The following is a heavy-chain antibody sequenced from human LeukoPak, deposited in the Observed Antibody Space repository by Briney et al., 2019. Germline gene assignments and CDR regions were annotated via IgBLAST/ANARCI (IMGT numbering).Heavy chain of an antibody. CDR3: ARGPTPQTYYYDSSGYSD. J-gene: IGHJ4*02. V-gene: IGHV3-21*01. Sequence: GGSLRPSCAASGFTFSSYSMNWVRQAPGKGLEWVSSISSSSTCIYYADSVNGRFTISRDNAKNSLYLQMNSLRAEDTAMYYCARGPTPQTYYYDSSGYSDWGQGTLVTVSS. CDR1: GFTFSSYS. D-gene: IGHD3-22*01. CDR2: ISSSSTCI.